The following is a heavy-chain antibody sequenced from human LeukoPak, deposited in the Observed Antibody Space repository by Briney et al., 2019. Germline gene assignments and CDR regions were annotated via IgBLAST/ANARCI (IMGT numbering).Heavy chain of an antibody. Sequence: PGGSLRLSCAASGFTFSSYSMNWVRQAPGKGLEWVSSISSSSSYIYYADSGKGLFTISRDNAQTSLYLQMNSLRAEATAVYYCARGNYEYSAFHIWGKGKMVTVSS. CDR1: GFTFSSYS. J-gene: IGHJ3*02. CDR3: ARGNYEYSAFHI. D-gene: IGHD6-6*01. CDR2: ISSSSSYI. V-gene: IGHV3-21*01.